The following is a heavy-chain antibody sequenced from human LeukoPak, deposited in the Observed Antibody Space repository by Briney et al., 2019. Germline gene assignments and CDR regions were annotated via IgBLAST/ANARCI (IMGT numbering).Heavy chain of an antibody. Sequence: GASVKVSCKASGYTFAGYYMHWVRQAPGQGLEWMGWINPNSGGTNCAQKFQGRVTMTRDTSISTAYMELSRLRSDDTAVYYCARLAPFPAVGAIPYYFDYWGQGTLVTVSS. J-gene: IGHJ4*02. D-gene: IGHD1-26*01. CDR2: INPNSGGT. CDR3: ARLAPFPAVGAIPYYFDY. V-gene: IGHV1-2*02. CDR1: GYTFAGYY.